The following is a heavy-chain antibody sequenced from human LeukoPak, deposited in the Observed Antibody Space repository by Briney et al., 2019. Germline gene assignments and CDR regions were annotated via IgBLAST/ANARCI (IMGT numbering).Heavy chain of an antibody. CDR2: IYTSGST. J-gene: IGHJ4*02. CDR3: ARGPRGYSGYDTEFDY. D-gene: IGHD5-12*01. V-gene: IGHV4-4*07. Sequence: SETLSLTCTVSGGSISSYYWSWIRQPAGKGLEWIGRIYTSGSTNYNPPLKSRVTMSVDTSKNQFSLKLSSVTAADTAVYYCARGPRGYSGYDTEFDYWGQGTLVTVSS. CDR1: GGSISSYY.